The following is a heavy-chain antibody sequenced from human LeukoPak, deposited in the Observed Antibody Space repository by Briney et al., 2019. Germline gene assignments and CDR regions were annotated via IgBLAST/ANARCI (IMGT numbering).Heavy chain of an antibody. J-gene: IGHJ4*02. Sequence: GGPLRLSCPASGFTFGSYWMSWVRQAPGKGLEWFANRNQDGSAIYYVDSVKGRFTISRDNAKNSLFLHMNSLRAEDAAVYYCARDGPDSSSSDFDYWGQGTLVTVSS. V-gene: IGHV3-7*01. CDR2: RNQDGSAI. CDR1: GFTFGSYW. D-gene: IGHD6-6*01. CDR3: ARDGPDSSSSDFDY.